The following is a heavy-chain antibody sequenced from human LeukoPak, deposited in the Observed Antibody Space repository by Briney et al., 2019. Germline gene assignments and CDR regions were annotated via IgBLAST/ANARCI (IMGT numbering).Heavy chain of an antibody. J-gene: IGHJ5*02. V-gene: IGHV1-2*02. CDR2: IRLNSGVT. CDR1: GYTFTDYY. CDR3: ARGGYYNTSGYHYVQGFDP. D-gene: IGHD3-22*01. Sequence: GASVKVSCKASGYTFTDYYIHWVRQAPGQGLEWMGWIRLNSGVTNSAQKLQGRVTMTRDTSITTVNMELNRLRSDDTAVYYCARGGYYNTSGYHYVQGFDPWGQGTLVTVSS.